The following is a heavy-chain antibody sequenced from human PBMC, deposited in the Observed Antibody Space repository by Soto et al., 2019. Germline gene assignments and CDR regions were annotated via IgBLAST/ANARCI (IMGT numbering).Heavy chain of an antibody. CDR3: ARDKDRQHLGGNYYYIMDV. V-gene: IGHV1-69*12. J-gene: IGHJ6*02. CDR2: IMPVFPTP. Sequence: QVQLVQSGAEVKKPGSSVKTSCKASGGTFSSSAISWVRQAPGQGLEWMGGIMPVFPTPDYAQNFQGRVTITADESTSTAYLEVRSLRSEDTAVYYCARDKDRQHLGGNYYYIMDVWGQGTTVTVSS. CDR1: GGTFSSSA.